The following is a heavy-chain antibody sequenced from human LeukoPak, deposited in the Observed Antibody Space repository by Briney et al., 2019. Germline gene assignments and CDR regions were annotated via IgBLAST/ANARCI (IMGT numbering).Heavy chain of an antibody. D-gene: IGHD5-24*01. V-gene: IGHV6-1*01. J-gene: IGHJ4*02. Sequence: SQTLSLTCAISGDSVSTNSVAWNWIRQSPSRGLEWLGRTSYRSKWYNDYAVSVKSRITITPDTSKDQFSLQLNSVTPEDTAVYYCAREAEITRFDYWGQGTLVTVSS. CDR3: AREAEITRFDY. CDR1: GDSVSTNSVA. CDR2: TSYRSKWYN.